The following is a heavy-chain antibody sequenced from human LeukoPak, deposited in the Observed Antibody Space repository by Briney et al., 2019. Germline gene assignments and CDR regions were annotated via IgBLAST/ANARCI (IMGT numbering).Heavy chain of an antibody. D-gene: IGHD1-1*01. CDR2: IYTSGST. CDR1: GGSISSYY. Sequence: SETLSLTCTVSGGSISSYYWSWIRQPPGKGLEWIGYIYTSGSTNYNPSLKSRVTISVDTSKNQFSLKLSSVTAADTAVYYCAREETAFDYWGQGTLVTVSS. CDR3: AREETAFDY. V-gene: IGHV4-4*09. J-gene: IGHJ4*02.